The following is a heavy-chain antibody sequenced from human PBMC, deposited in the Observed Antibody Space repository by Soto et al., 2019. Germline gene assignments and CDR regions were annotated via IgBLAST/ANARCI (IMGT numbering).Heavy chain of an antibody. Sequence: GGSLRLSCAASGFTFSNAWMSWVRQAPGKGLEWVGRIKSKVDSATTDYAAPVKGRFSISRDDSRNALYLQMNSLKIEDTAVYYCTTDDPINRNWGQGTLVTVSS. CDR2: IKSKVDSATT. V-gene: IGHV3-15*01. CDR3: TTDDPINRN. CDR1: GFTFSNAW. J-gene: IGHJ4*02.